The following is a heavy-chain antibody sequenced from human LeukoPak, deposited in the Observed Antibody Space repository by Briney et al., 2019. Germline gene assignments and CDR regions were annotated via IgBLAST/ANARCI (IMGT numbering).Heavy chain of an antibody. CDR2: IIPIFGTA. CDR1: GGTFSSYA. CDR3: ARMGHYGEPARRDY. Sequence: SVKVSCKASGGTFSSYAISWVRQAPGQGLEWMGGIIPIFGTANYAQKFQGRVTITADESTSTAYMELSSLRSEDTAVYYCARMGHYGEPARRDYWGQGNLVTVSP. D-gene: IGHD4-17*01. J-gene: IGHJ4*02. V-gene: IGHV1-69*13.